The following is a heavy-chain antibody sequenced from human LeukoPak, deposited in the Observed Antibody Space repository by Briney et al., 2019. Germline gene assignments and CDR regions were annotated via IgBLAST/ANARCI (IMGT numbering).Heavy chain of an antibody. D-gene: IGHD2-21*02. Sequence: GGSLRLSCAVSGFTFSSFAMSWVRQAPGKGLEWVSQISGNGTTTYYADSGRGRFTISRDNSKNMLYLQMDSLRAEDTALYYCAKDERGHCGGDCYVNWGQGHLVTVSS. CDR1: GFTFSSFA. J-gene: IGHJ4*02. V-gene: IGHV3-23*01. CDR3: AKDERGHCGGDCYVN. CDR2: ISGNGTTT.